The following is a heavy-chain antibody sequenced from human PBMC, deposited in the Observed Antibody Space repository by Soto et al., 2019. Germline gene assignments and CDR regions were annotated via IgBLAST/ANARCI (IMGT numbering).Heavy chain of an antibody. Sequence: SETLSLTCTVFGGSIRSGGYYWSWIRQHPGKGLEWIGYIYYSGSTYYNPSLKSRVTISVDTSKNQFSLKLSSVTAADTAVYYCARENASGGSYYVAFDIWGQGTMVTVSS. CDR2: IYYSGST. D-gene: IGHD1-26*01. V-gene: IGHV4-31*03. J-gene: IGHJ3*02. CDR3: ARENASGGSYYVAFDI. CDR1: GGSIRSGGYY.